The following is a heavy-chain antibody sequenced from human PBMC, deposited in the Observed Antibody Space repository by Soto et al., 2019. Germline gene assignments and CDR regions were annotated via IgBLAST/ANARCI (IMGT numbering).Heavy chain of an antibody. Sequence: EVQLVESGGGLIQPGGSLRLSCAVSGSTVSYDYMSWVRQAPGKGLEWVSVIYNDGRTYYADSVKGRFTISRDNSENMLYLQMNSLRAEDTAVYYCARELWSGGWKNYFDYWGQGTLVTVSS. CDR2: IYNDGRT. CDR1: GSTVSYDY. D-gene: IGHD6-19*01. V-gene: IGHV3-53*01. J-gene: IGHJ4*02. CDR3: ARELWSGGWKNYFDY.